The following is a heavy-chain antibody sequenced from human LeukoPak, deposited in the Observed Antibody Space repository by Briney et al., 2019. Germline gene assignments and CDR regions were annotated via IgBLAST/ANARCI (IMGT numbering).Heavy chain of an antibody. CDR1: GFTFSSYA. J-gene: IGHJ3*02. D-gene: IGHD5-24*01. CDR2: ISYDGSNK. Sequence: GGSLRLSCAASGFTFSSYAMHWVRQAPGKGLEWVAVISYDGSNKYYADSVKGRFTISRDNSKNTLYLQMNSLRAEDTAVYYCARDPGRDGYNSASDIWGQGTMVTVSS. CDR3: ARDPGRDGYNSASDI. V-gene: IGHV3-30-3*01.